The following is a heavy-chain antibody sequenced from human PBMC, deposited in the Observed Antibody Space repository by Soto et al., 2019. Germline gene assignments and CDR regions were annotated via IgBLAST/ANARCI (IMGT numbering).Heavy chain of an antibody. CDR3: ATSSWSGYYLHNAFDI. CDR1: GYTFTSYD. V-gene: IGHV1-8*01. J-gene: IGHJ3*02. Sequence: ASVKVSCKASGYTFTSYDINWVRQATGQGLEWMGWMNPNSGNTGYAQKFQGRVTMTRNTSISTAYMELSSLRSEDTAVYYCATSSWSGYYLHNAFDIWGQGNMVTVS. CDR2: MNPNSGNT. D-gene: IGHD3-3*01.